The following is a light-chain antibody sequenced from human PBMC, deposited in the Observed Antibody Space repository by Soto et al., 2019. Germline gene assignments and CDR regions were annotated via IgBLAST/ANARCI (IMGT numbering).Light chain of an antibody. CDR1: QSVSSN. CDR3: QQYNNWPGT. CDR2: GAS. V-gene: IGKV3-15*01. Sequence: EIVMTQAPATLSVSPGERATLSCRASQSVSSNLACYQQKPGQATRLLIYGASTRATGIPARFSGSGSGTEFTLSISSLQSEDFAVYYCQQYNNWPGTFGQGTKVEI. J-gene: IGKJ1*01.